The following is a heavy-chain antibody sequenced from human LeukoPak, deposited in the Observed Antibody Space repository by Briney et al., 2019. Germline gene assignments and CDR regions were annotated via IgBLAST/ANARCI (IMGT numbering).Heavy chain of an antibody. Sequence: SETLSLTCTVSGGSISSYYWSWIRQPPGKGLEWIGYIYYSESTNYNPSLKSRVTISVHTSKNQFSLKLSSVTAADTAVYYCARGRPWDDFWSGYPDWGQGTLVTVSS. V-gene: IGHV4-59*01. J-gene: IGHJ4*02. CDR2: IYYSEST. D-gene: IGHD3-3*01. CDR3: ARGRPWDDFWSGYPD. CDR1: GGSISSYY.